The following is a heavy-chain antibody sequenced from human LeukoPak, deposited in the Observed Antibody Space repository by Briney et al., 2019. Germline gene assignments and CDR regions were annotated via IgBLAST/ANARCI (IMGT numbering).Heavy chain of an antibody. CDR3: ARDPYFGVVAASGYYGMDV. CDR2: ISGSGGTI. CDR1: GFTFSSYE. V-gene: IGHV3-48*03. J-gene: IGHJ6*02. Sequence: GGSLRLSCAASGFTFSSYEMNWVRQAPGKGLEWVSYISGSGGTIYYADSVKGRFTISRDNAKNSLFLQMSSLRVEDTAVYYCARDPYFGVVAASGYYGMDVWGQGTTVTVS. D-gene: IGHD3-3*01.